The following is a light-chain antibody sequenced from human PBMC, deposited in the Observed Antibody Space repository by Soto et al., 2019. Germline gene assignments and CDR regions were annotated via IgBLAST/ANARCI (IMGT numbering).Light chain of an antibody. J-gene: IGKJ1*01. V-gene: IGKV1-39*01. CDR1: QSISSF. CDR3: QQSHRACT. Sequence: DIPMTQSPSSLSASVGDRVTLTCRASQSISSFLNWYQQKSGKAPKVLIYGASSLQTEVPSRFSGSGSGTDFTLTISSLQPEDSATYYCQQSHRACTFGQGTKVEI. CDR2: GAS.